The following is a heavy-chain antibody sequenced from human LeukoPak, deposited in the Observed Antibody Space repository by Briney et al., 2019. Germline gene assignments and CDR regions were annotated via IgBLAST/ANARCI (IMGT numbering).Heavy chain of an antibody. CDR2: IYYSGST. Sequence: PSETLSLTCTVSGGSISSYYWSWIRQPPGKGLEWIGYIYYSGSTNYNPSLKSRVTISVDTSKNQFSLRLNSVTTADTAVYYCARDDYRGVTNFDPWGQGTLVTVSS. CDR3: ARDDYRGVTNFDP. J-gene: IGHJ5*02. D-gene: IGHD3-10*01. V-gene: IGHV4-59*01. CDR1: GGSISSYY.